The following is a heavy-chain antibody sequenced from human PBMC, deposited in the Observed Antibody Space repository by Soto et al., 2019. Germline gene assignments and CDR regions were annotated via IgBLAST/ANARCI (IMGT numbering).Heavy chain of an antibody. CDR3: ASGSSSGLY. D-gene: IGHD6-13*01. V-gene: IGHV1-69*01. J-gene: IGHJ4*02. Sequence: VRQAPGQGLEWMGGIIPIFGTANYAQKFQGRVTITADESTSTAYMELSSLRSEDTAVYYCASGSSSGLYWGQGTLVTVSS. CDR2: IIPIFGTA.